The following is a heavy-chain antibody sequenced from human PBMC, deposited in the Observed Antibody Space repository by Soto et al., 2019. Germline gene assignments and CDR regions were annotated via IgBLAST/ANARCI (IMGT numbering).Heavy chain of an antibody. D-gene: IGHD2-21*02. J-gene: IGHJ4*02. CDR2: IIPIFGTA. CDR1: GGTFSRYA. V-gene: IGHV1-69*13. CDR3: ARSPGGAGYCGGDCYRGVFDY. Sequence: SVKVSCKASGGTFSRYAISWVRQAPGQGLEWMGGIIPIFGTANYAQKFQGRVTITADESTSTAYMELSSLRSEDTAVYYCARSPGGAGYCGGDCYRGVFDYWGQGTLVTVSS.